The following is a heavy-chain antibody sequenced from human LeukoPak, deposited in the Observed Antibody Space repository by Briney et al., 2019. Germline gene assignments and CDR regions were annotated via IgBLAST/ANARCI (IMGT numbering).Heavy chain of an antibody. Sequence: GASVKVSCKASGYIFTSYYMYWVRQAPGQGLEWMGIINPSGGSIRYAQKFQGRVTMTRDTSTSTVYVELSSLRSEDTAVYYCARGRNYYDSSGYYYEGDAFDIWGQGTMVTVSS. D-gene: IGHD3-22*01. CDR1: GYIFTSYY. J-gene: IGHJ3*02. CDR2: INPSGGSI. V-gene: IGHV1-46*01. CDR3: ARGRNYYDSSGYYYEGDAFDI.